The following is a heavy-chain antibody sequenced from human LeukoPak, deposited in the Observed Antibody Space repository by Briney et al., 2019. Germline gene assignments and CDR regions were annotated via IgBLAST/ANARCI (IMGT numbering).Heavy chain of an antibody. CDR1: GFPFSDSY. Sequence: GGSLRLSWAASGFPFSDSYRTWIAQAPGRGLEGFSSISSSGSTIYYADSVKGRFTISRDNAKNSLYLQMNSLRAEDTAVYYCARSADSSGYNAFDIWGQGTMVTVSS. J-gene: IGHJ3*02. V-gene: IGHV3-11*04. CDR2: ISSSGSTI. CDR3: ARSADSSGYNAFDI. D-gene: IGHD3-22*01.